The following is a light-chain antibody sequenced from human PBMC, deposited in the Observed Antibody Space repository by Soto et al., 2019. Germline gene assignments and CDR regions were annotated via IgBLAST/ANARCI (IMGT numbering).Light chain of an antibody. CDR1: QSLLDSNGYTY. V-gene: IGKV2-28*01. CDR3: MQALQTPLT. J-gene: IGKJ4*01. Sequence: DIVMTQSPLSLPFPPGAPASFSCRSRQSLLDSNGYTYLDWYLKKQGQSPQLLIYLGSNRASGVPDRFSGSGSGTDFTLKISRVEAEDVGVYYCMQALQTPLTFGGGTKVEIK. CDR2: LGS.